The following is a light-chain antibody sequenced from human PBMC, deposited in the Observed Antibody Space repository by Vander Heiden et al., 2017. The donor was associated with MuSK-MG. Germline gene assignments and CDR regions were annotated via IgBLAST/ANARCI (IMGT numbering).Light chain of an antibody. CDR1: SSDVGGYNY. J-gene: IGLJ2*01. CDR2: EVT. Sequence: QSALTQPASVSGSPGQSITISCTGTSSDVGGYNYVSWYQQHPGKAPKRRSEEVTNWPSGVSNRFSGSKSGNTASLTISGLQAEDEADYYCSSYSSSSTPVVFGGGTKLTVL. CDR3: SSYSSSSTPVV. V-gene: IGLV2-14*01.